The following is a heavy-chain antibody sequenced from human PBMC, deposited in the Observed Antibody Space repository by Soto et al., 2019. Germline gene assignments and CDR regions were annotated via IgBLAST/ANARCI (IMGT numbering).Heavy chain of an antibody. D-gene: IGHD2-15*01. CDR3: ARARDIVVVVAASRYFDY. J-gene: IGHJ4*02. Sequence: SETLSLTCAVYGGSFSGYYWSWIRQPPGKGLEWIGEINHSGSTNYNPSLKSRVTISVDTSKNQFSLKLSSVTAADTAVYYCARARDIVVVVAASRYFDYWGQGTLVTVSS. CDR1: GGSFSGYY. V-gene: IGHV4-34*01. CDR2: INHSGST.